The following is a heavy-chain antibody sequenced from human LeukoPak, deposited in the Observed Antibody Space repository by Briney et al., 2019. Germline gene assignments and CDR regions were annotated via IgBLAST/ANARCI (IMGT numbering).Heavy chain of an antibody. CDR3: ARGPGGYSTSWYKD. Sequence: ASVKVSCKASGGTFTSYAMHWVRQAPGQRLEWMGWINAGNGNTKYSQKFQGRVTITRDTSASTAYMELSSLRSEDTAVYYCARGPGGYSTSWYKDWGQGTLVTVSS. CDR1: GGTFTSYA. D-gene: IGHD6-13*01. J-gene: IGHJ4*02. CDR2: INAGNGNT. V-gene: IGHV1-3*01.